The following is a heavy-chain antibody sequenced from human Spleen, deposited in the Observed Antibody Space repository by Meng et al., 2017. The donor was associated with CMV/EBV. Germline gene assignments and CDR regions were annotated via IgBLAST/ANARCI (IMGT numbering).Heavy chain of an antibody. J-gene: IGHJ5*02. Sequence: ASVKVSCKAFGYTFTSYYMHWVRQAPGQGLEWMGIINPSGGSTSYVQKFQGRVTMTRDTSTSTVHMELSSLRSEDTAVYYCPRDSSGPGGGWFDPWGQGTLVTVSS. V-gene: IGHV1-46*01. CDR1: GYTFTSYY. CDR3: PRDSSGPGGGWFDP. CDR2: INPSGGST. D-gene: IGHD6-19*01.